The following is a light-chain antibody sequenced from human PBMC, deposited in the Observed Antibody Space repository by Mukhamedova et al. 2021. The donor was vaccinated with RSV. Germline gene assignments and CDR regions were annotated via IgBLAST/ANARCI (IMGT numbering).Light chain of an antibody. V-gene: IGKV1-16*02. CDR3: QQYNTYPYT. Sequence: SKFSGSGSGTDFTLTISSLQPEDSAIYFCQQYNTYPYTFGQGTKLEIK. J-gene: IGKJ2*01.